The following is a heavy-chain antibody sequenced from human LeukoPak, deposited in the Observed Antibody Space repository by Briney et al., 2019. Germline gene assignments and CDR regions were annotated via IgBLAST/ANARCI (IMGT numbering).Heavy chain of an antibody. V-gene: IGHV1-69*05. J-gene: IGHJ4*02. CDR1: GGTFSSYA. CDR3: ARATVRGVIITGPFDY. Sequence: SVKVSCKASGGTFSSYAISWVRQAPGQGLEWMGGIIPIFGTANYAQKFQGRVTITTDESTSTAYMELSSLRPEDTAVYYCARATVRGVIITGPFDYWGQGTLVTVSS. D-gene: IGHD3-10*01. CDR2: IIPIFGTA.